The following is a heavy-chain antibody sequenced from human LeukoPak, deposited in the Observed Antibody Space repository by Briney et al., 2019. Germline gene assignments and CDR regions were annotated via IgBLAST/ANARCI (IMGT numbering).Heavy chain of an antibody. CDR1: RFTFSNYW. V-gene: IGHV3-7*05. Sequence: PGGSLRLSCAASRFTFSNYWMSWVRQPPGKGLEWVANINQGGSEKYYVSSVEGRFTISRDNAKNSLYLQMNSLRADDTAIYYCVRDGSGYDYWGQGTLVTVSS. CDR3: VRDGSGYDY. D-gene: IGHD6-19*01. J-gene: IGHJ4*02. CDR2: INQGGSEK.